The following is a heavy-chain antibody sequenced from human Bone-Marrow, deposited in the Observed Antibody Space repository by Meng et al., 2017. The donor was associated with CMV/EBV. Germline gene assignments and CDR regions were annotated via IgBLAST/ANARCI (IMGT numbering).Heavy chain of an antibody. Sequence: GVLRLSCAASGFTFSSYWMHWVRQAPGKGLVWVSRINSDGSSTSYADSVKGRFTISRDNAKNTLYLQMNSLRAEDTAVYYCASSSSSAPYYYYGMDVWGQGTTVTVSS. D-gene: IGHD6-6*01. CDR3: ASSSSSAPYYYYGMDV. CDR1: GFTFSSYW. CDR2: INSDGSST. J-gene: IGHJ6*02. V-gene: IGHV3-74*01.